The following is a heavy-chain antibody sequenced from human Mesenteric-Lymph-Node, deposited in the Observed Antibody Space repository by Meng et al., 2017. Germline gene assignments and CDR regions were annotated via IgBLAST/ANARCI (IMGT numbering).Heavy chain of an antibody. Sequence: QGQLEQAGTEWKKPGAAGKGAGKASGYTFTSYAMNWVRQAPGQGLEWMGWINTNTGNPTYAQGFTGRFVFSLDTSVSTAYLQISSLKTEDTAVYYCARREAGLGELLKYWGQGTLVTVSS. D-gene: IGHD3-10*01. J-gene: IGHJ4*02. CDR1: GYTFTSYA. CDR3: ARREAGLGELLKY. V-gene: IGHV7-4-1*02. CDR2: INTNTGNP.